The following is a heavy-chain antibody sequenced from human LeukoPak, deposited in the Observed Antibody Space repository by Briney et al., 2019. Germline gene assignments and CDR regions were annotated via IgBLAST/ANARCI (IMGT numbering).Heavy chain of an antibody. V-gene: IGHV6-1*01. CDR2: TYYRSKWYN. Sequence: SQTLSLTCAISGDSVSSNSAAWNWIRQSPSRGLEWLGRTYYRSKWYNDYAVSVKSRITINPDTSKNQFSLQPNSVTPEDTAVYYCASFADSSGYNAFDIWGQGTMVTVSS. J-gene: IGHJ3*02. CDR3: ASFADSSGYNAFDI. CDR1: GDSVSSNSAA. D-gene: IGHD3-22*01.